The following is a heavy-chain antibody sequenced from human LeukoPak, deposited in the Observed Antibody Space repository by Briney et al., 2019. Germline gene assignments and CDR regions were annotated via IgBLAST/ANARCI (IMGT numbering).Heavy chain of an antibody. J-gene: IGHJ4*02. D-gene: IGHD5-12*01. V-gene: IGHV3-23*01. Sequence: GSLRLSCAVSGSTSRSHAMTWVRQAPGKGLEWVSSISGSGGTTYYADSVKGRFTISRDNSKNTLYLQMDTLRAADTATYYCAKDNQYSGYDGRDYWGQGILVTVSS. CDR2: ISGSGGTT. CDR3: AKDNQYSGYDGRDY. CDR1: GSTSRSHA.